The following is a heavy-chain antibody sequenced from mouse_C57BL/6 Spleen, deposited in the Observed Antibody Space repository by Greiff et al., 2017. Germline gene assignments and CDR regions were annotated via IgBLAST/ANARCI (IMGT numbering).Heavy chain of an antibody. CDR1: GYAFSSSW. Sequence: VQLQESGPELVKPWASVKISCKASGYAFSSSWMNWVKQRPGKGLEWIGRIYPGDGDTNYNGKFKGKATVTADKSSSTAYMQLSSLTSEDSAVYFCARGGYYYPYYFAMGDWGQRASVTVSS. CDR2: IYPGDGDT. CDR3: ARGGYYYPYYFAMGD. J-gene: IGHJ4*01. V-gene: IGHV1-82*01. D-gene: IGHD2-4*01.